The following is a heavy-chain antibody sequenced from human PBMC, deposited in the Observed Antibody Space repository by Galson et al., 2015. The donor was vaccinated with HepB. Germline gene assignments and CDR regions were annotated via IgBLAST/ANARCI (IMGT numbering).Heavy chain of an antibody. CDR2: INGYGGST. J-gene: IGHJ4*02. CDR3: AKVGLGYCSGGSCCSLDS. CDR1: GFTFSGYA. Sequence: SLRLSCAASGFTFSGYAMSWARQAPGKGLEWVSSINGYGGSTYYAASVKGRFTISRDNSKNTVHLQINSLRAEDTAVYYCAKVGLGYCSGGSCCSLDSWGQGTLVTVSS. V-gene: IGHV3-23*01. D-gene: IGHD2-15*01.